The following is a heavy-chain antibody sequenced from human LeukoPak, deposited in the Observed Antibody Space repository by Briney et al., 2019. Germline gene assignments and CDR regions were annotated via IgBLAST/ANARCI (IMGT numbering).Heavy chain of an antibody. CDR2: ISSSSSTI. CDR3: AREKGVSYYYYGMDV. Sequence: GGSLRLSCAASGFTFSSYSMNWVRQAPGKGLEWVSYISSSSSTIYYADSVKGRFTISRDNAKNSLYLQMNSLRAEDTAVYYCAREKGVSYYYYGMDVWGQGTTVTVSS. CDR1: GFTFSSYS. V-gene: IGHV3-48*04. J-gene: IGHJ6*02. D-gene: IGHD3-16*01.